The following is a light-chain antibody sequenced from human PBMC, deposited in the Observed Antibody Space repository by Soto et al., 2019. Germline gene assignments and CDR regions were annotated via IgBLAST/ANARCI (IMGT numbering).Light chain of an antibody. J-gene: IGKJ4*01. CDR2: SAS. Sequence: DIQLTQSPSVLSASVGDTVTITFRASQALSNYLAWYQQKTGKAPDLLIYSASTLQSGVPSRFSGSGSETEFSLTIRALQPEDFATYYCQQLSRYPLTFGGGTKVDI. CDR3: QQLSRYPLT. CDR1: QALSNY. V-gene: IGKV1-9*01.